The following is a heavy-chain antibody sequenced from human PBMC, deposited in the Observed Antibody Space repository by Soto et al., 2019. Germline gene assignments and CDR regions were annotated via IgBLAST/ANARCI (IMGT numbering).Heavy chain of an antibody. V-gene: IGHV3-48*01. J-gene: IGHJ3*02. CDR1: GFSLSSFS. CDR3: AKVSSSWPNDAFDI. D-gene: IGHD6-13*01. CDR2: INSISTNI. Sequence: GGSLRLSCSASGFSLSSFSMNWLRQAPGKGLEWLSFINSISTNIYYADSVKGRFTISRDNAKNTLYLQMNSLRAEDTAVYYCAKVSSSWPNDAFDIWGQGTMVTVSS.